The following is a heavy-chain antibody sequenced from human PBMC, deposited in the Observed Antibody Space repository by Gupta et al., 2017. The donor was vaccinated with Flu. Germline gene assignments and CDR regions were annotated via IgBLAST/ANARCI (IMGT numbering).Heavy chain of an antibody. Sequence: EVQLLESVGGLVQPGGSLRLSCTASGFTFATYAMSWVRQAPGKGPEWVSVISGDGANTHYTDSVRSRFTISRDNSKNTVELQMNTLSAEDTAAYYCAKYRHFGGKPRGCSFDFWGQGILVSVSS. J-gene: IGHJ4*02. D-gene: IGHD2-15*01. CDR1: GFTFATYA. V-gene: IGHV3-23*01. CDR3: AKYRHFGGKPRGCSFDF. CDR2: ISGDGANT.